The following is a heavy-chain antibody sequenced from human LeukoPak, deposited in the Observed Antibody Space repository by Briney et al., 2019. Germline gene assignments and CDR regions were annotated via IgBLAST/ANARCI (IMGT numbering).Heavy chain of an antibody. CDR3: AKNLYDDSGYYPNDALDV. Sequence: PGGSLRLSCAASGFKFRTYGMNWVRQAPGKGLEWVSIISNDERNTHYVDSVEGRFTISRDNSKNMLYLQMNSLTVEDTAIYYCAKNLYDDSGYYPNDALDVWGRGTMVIVSS. J-gene: IGHJ3*01. V-gene: IGHV3-30*18. CDR1: GFKFRTYG. CDR2: ISNDERNT. D-gene: IGHD3-22*01.